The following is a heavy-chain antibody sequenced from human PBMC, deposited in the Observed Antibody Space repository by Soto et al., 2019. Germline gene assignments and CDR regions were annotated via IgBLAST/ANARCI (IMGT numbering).Heavy chain of an antibody. V-gene: IGHV3-21*01. CDR1: GFTFSSYS. CDR2: ISSSSSYI. D-gene: IGHD3-22*01. Sequence: SGGSLRLSCAASGFTFSSYSMNWVRQAPGKGLEWVSSISSSSSYIYYADSVKGRFTISRDNAKNSLYLQSNSLRAEDTAVYYCARGRYYYDSSGYYAPLGYFQHWGQGTLVTVSS. J-gene: IGHJ1*01. CDR3: ARGRYYYDSSGYYAPLGYFQH.